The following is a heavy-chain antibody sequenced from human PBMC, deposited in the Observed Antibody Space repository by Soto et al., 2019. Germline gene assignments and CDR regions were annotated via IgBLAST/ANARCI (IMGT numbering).Heavy chain of an antibody. V-gene: IGHV3-30*18. J-gene: IGHJ6*02. Sequence: QPGGSLRLSCAASGFTFSSYGMHWVRQAPGKGLEWVAVISYDGSNKYYADSVKGRFTISRDNSKNTLYLQMNSLRAEDTAVYYCAKDGPRWDGGSYYGYYYYYYGMDVWGQGTTVTVSS. CDR3: AKDGPRWDGGSYYGYYYYYYGMDV. CDR2: ISYDGSNK. CDR1: GFTFSSYG. D-gene: IGHD1-26*01.